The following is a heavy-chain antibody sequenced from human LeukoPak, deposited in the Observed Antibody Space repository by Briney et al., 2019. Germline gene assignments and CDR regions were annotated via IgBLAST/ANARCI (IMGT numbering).Heavy chain of an antibody. J-gene: IGHJ3*02. D-gene: IGHD3-10*01. Sequence: SETLSLTCTVSGGSIISHYWSWIRQPAGKGLEWIGRIYTSGSTNYNPSLKSRVTMSVDTSKNQFSLKLSSVTAADTAVYYCARDLEVVGYYGSGPSDIWGQGTMVTVS. CDR1: GGSIISHY. V-gene: IGHV4-4*07. CDR2: IYTSGST. CDR3: ARDLEVVGYYGSGPSDI.